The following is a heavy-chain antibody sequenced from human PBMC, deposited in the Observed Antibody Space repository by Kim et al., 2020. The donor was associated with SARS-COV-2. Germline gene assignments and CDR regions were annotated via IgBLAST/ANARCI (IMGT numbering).Heavy chain of an antibody. CDR1: GGSISSGGYY. V-gene: IGHV4-31*03. CDR3: ARNIGINMLVVVTGWFDP. CDR2: IYYSGST. J-gene: IGHJ5*02. Sequence: SETLSLTCTVSGGSISSGGYYWSWIRQHPGKGLEWIGYIYYSGSTYYNPSLKSRVTISVDTSKNQFSLKLSSVTAADTAVYYCARNIGINMLVVVTGWFDPGGQGTLVTVSS. D-gene: IGHD3-22*01.